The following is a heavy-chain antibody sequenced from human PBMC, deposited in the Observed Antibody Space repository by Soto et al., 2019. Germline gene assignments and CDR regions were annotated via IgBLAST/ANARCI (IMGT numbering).Heavy chain of an antibody. Sequence: QVQLVQSGAEVKKPGASVKVSYVASGYTFTDHYIHWVRQAPGQGLEWMGWINHHSGDTIYAQKFQGRVTLTRDTSISTAYRELSRLRSDDTAVYYCARGRTVNFDGMDVWGQGTTVTVSS. J-gene: IGHJ6*02. CDR1: GYTFTDHY. CDR3: ARGRTVNFDGMDV. CDR2: INHHSGDT. V-gene: IGHV1-2*02. D-gene: IGHD4-17*01.